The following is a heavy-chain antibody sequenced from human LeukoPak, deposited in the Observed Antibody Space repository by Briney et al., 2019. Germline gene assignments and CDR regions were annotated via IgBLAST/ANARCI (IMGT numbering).Heavy chain of an antibody. Sequence: GGSLRLSCAASGFTFSSYAMSWVRQAPGKGLEWVAVISYDGSNKYYADSVKGRFTISRDNSKNTLYLQMNSLRAEDTAVYYCARDSVLWSSTSCPDYWGQGTLVTVSS. J-gene: IGHJ4*02. CDR1: GFTFSSYA. V-gene: IGHV3-30*04. CDR3: ARDSVLWSSTSCPDY. CDR2: ISYDGSNK. D-gene: IGHD2-2*01.